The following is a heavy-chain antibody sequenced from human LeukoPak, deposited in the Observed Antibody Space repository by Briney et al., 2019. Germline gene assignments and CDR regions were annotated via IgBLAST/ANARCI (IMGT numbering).Heavy chain of an antibody. CDR3: ANGEYCSGGSCYNFDY. CDR1: GFTFSSYG. J-gene: IGHJ4*02. V-gene: IGHV3-30*18. Sequence: GSLGLSCAASGFTFSSYGMHWVRQAPGKGLEWVAVISYDGSNKYYADSVKGRFTISRDNSKNTLYLQMNSLRAEDTAVYYCANGEYCSGGSCYNFDYWGQGTLVTVSS. D-gene: IGHD2-15*01. CDR2: ISYDGSNK.